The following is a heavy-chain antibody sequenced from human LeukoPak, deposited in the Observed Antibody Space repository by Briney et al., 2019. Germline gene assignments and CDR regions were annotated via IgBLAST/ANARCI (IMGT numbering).Heavy chain of an antibody. D-gene: IGHD6-13*01. V-gene: IGHV4-59*01. CDR2: IYYSGST. J-gene: IGHJ3*02. Sequence: SETLSLTCAVYGGSFSGYYWSWIRQPPGKGLEWIGYIYYSGSTNYNPSLKSRVTISVDTSKNQFSLKLSSVTAADTAVYYCARGTAAAGDAFDIWGQGTMVTVSS. CDR1: GGSFSGYY. CDR3: ARGTAAAGDAFDI.